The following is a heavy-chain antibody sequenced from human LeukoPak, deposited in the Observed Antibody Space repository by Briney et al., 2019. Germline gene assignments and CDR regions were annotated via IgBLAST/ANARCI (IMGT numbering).Heavy chain of an antibody. Sequence: ASVKVSCKASGGTFSSYAISWVRQAPGQGLEWMGGIIPIFGTANYAQKFQGRVTITADESTSTAYMELSSLRSEDTAVYYCARDKAAQYYYYYMDVWGKGTTVTVS. CDR3: ARDKAAQYYYYYMDV. V-gene: IGHV1-69*13. J-gene: IGHJ6*03. CDR2: IIPIFGTA. D-gene: IGHD6-13*01. CDR1: GGTFSSYA.